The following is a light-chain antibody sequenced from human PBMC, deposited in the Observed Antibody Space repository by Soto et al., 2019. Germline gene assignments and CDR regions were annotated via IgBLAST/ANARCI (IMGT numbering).Light chain of an antibody. CDR2: TAS. V-gene: IGKV1-6*01. CDR1: QGIRND. Sequence: AIQMTQSPSSMSTSVEERVTITCRASQGIRNDLAWYQRKPGKAPKLLIYTASSLQNGVPPRFSGSGSDTVFTLTIDSLQPEDFATYYCLQDFSFPLTFGGGTKVEMK. J-gene: IGKJ4*01. CDR3: LQDFSFPLT.